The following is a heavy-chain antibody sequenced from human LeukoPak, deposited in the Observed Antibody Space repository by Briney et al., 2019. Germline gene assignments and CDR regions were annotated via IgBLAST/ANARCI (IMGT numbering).Heavy chain of an antibody. V-gene: IGHV6-1*01. CDR2: TYYRSKWYN. Sequence: SQTLSLTCAISGDIVSSNSAAWNWIRQSPSRGLEWLGRTYYRSKWYNDYAVSVKSRITINPDTPKNQFSLQLNSVTPEDTAVYYCAREVDDFWSGYFPFDYWGQGTLVTVSS. CDR1: GDIVSSNSAA. J-gene: IGHJ4*02. D-gene: IGHD3-3*01. CDR3: AREVDDFWSGYFPFDY.